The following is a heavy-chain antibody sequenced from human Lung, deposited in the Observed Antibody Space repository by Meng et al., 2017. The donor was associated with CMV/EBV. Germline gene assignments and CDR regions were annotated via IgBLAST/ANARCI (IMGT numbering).Heavy chain of an antibody. CDR3: ARTSSSGLDC. V-gene: IGHV4-34*01. CDR2: INHSGST. Sequence: SETLSLTCAVYGGSFSGYYWSWIRQPPGKGLEWIGEINHSGSTNYNPSLKSRVTISIDMSKNQFSLKLSSATAADTAVYYCARTSSSGLDCWGQGTLVTVSS. J-gene: IGHJ4*02. CDR1: GGSFSGYY. D-gene: IGHD6-19*01.